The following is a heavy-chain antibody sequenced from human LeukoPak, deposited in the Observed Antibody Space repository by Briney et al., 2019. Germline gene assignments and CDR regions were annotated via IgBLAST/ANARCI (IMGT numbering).Heavy chain of an antibody. Sequence: SETLSLTCTVSGGSISGYYWSWIRQPAGKGLEWIGHIHTSGNTNYNPSLKSRVTMSVDTSNNHFSLRVTSVTAADTAIYYCVRGGSKAAATFDYWGQGTLVTVSS. CDR1: GGSISGYY. V-gene: IGHV4-4*07. CDR2: IHTSGNT. D-gene: IGHD2-15*01. CDR3: VRGGSKAAATFDY. J-gene: IGHJ4*02.